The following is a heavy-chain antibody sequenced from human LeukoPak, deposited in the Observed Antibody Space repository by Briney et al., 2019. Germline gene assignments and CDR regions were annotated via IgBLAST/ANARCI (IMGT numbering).Heavy chain of an antibody. V-gene: IGHV4-59*04. CDR2: GDHTGGT. J-gene: IGHJ5*02. CDR1: GGSISSYY. Sequence: PSETLSLTCTVSGGSISSYYWSWIRQPPGKGLEWIGEGDHTGGTKYNPSLKSRVTISADSSKNQFSLKWYSVTAADTGLYYCAKNGQRGFSFDPWGQGTLVIVAS. D-gene: IGHD2-8*01. CDR3: AKNGQRGFSFDP.